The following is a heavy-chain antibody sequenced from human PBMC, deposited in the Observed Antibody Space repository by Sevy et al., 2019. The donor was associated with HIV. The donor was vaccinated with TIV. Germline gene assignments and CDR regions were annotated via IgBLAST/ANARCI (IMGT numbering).Heavy chain of an antibody. V-gene: IGHV4-34*01. Sequence: SDTLSLTCAVYGGSFSGYYWSWIRQPPGKGLEWIGEINHSGSTNYNPSLKSRVTISVDTSKNQFSLKLSSVTAADTAVYYCASGALLYYYGMDVWGQGTTVTVSS. CDR1: GGSFSGYY. CDR2: INHSGST. D-gene: IGHD3-10*01. CDR3: ASGALLYYYGMDV. J-gene: IGHJ6*02.